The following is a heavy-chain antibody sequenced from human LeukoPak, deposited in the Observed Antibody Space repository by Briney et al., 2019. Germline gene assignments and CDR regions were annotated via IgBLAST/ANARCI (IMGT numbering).Heavy chain of an antibody. Sequence: ASVKVSCKASGYTFTSYAMHWVRQAPGQRLEWMGWINAGNGNTKYSRKFQGRVTITRDTSASTAYMELSSLRSEDTAVYYCARGERLVHKAFDIWGQGTMVTVSS. J-gene: IGHJ3*02. V-gene: IGHV1-3*01. CDR1: GYTFTSYA. CDR3: ARGERLVHKAFDI. CDR2: INAGNGNT. D-gene: IGHD3-9*01.